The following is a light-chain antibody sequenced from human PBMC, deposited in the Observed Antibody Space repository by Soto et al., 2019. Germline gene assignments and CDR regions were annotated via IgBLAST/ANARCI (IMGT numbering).Light chain of an antibody. CDR2: SSN. V-gene: IGLV1-44*01. CDR3: AAWDDSLNGYV. J-gene: IGLJ1*01. Sequence: QSVLTQPPSASGTPGQRVTMSCSGSSSNVGSNTVNWFQQLPGTAPKLLIYSSNKRPSGVPDRFSGSKSATSASLAISGLQSADEADYYCAAWDDSLNGYVFGAGTKLTVL. CDR1: SSNVGSNT.